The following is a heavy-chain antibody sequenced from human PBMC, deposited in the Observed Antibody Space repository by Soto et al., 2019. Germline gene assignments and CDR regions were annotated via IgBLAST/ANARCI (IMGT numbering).Heavy chain of an antibody. Sequence: SVKVSCKASGGTFSSYAISGVRQAPGQGLEWMGGIIPIFGTANYAQKFQGRVTITADESTSTAYMELSSLRSEDTAVYYCARVVVVVPAAPTISYYYGMDVWGQGTTVTVS. CDR1: GGTFSSYA. CDR3: ARVVVVVPAAPTISYYYGMDV. J-gene: IGHJ6*02. CDR2: IIPIFGTA. D-gene: IGHD2-2*01. V-gene: IGHV1-69*13.